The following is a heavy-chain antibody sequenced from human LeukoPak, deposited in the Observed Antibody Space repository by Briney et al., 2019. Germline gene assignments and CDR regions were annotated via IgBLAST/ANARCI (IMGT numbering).Heavy chain of an antibody. CDR2: ISYDGSNK. CDR3: AKAIGQGVNDY. CDR1: GFTFSSYG. Sequence: GGSLRLSCAASGFTFSSYGVHWVRQAPGKGLEWVAVISYDGSNKYYADSVKGRFTISRDNSKSTLYLQMNSLRAEDTAVYYCAKAIGQGVNDYWGQGTLVTVSS. D-gene: IGHD3-10*01. J-gene: IGHJ4*02. V-gene: IGHV3-30*18.